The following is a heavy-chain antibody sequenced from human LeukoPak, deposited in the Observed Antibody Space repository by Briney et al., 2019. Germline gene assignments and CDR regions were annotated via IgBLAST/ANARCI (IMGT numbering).Heavy chain of an antibody. D-gene: IGHD3-10*01. CDR1: GFTFSSYG. CDR3: ARERSGSYYYGMDV. V-gene: IGHV3-21*01. CDR2: IGSFSLNI. J-gene: IGHJ6*02. Sequence: GGSLRLSCAASGFTFSSYGMNWVRQAPGKGLEWVSSIGSFSLNIHYADSVRGRLTISRDNAKNSLYLQMNSLRAEDTAVYYCARERSGSYYYGMDVWGQGTMVIVSS.